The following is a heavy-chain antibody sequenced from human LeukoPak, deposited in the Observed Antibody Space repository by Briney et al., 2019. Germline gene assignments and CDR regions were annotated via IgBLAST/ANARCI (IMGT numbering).Heavy chain of an antibody. V-gene: IGHV3-30*18. CDR1: GFTFSSYG. CDR3: AKGPYGDYDY. D-gene: IGHD4-17*01. CDR2: ISYDGSNK. J-gene: IGHJ4*02. Sequence: PGGSLRLSCAASGFTFSSYGMHWVRQAPGKGLEWVAVISYDGSNKYYAGSVKGRFTISRDNSKNTLYLQMNSLRAEDTAVYYCAKGPYGDYDYWGQGTLVTVSS.